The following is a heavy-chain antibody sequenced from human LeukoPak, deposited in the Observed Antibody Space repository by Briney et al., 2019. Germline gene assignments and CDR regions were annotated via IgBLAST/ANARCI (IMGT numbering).Heavy chain of an antibody. J-gene: IGHJ3*02. CDR2: INSDGTGT. Sequence: GGSLRLSCAASGFNFNVRWMHRVRQAPGKGLVWVSRINSDGTGTSHADSVKGRITISRDNAKNTLYLQMNSLRAEDTAVYYCARAGEGLQSYGFDIWGQGTMVTVSS. CDR1: GFNFNVRW. V-gene: IGHV3-74*01. CDR3: ARAGEGLQSYGFDI. D-gene: IGHD5-24*01.